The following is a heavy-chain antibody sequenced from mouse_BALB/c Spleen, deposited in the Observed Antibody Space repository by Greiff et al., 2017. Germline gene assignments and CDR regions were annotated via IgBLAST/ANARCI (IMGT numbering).Heavy chain of an antibody. J-gene: IGHJ4*01. Sequence: VQLQQSGAELVKPGASVKLSCTASGFNIKDTYMHWVKQRPEQGLEWIGRIDPANGNTKYDPKFQGKATITADTSSNTAYLQLSSLTSEDTAVYYCARSPSIYDGYYEEAMDYWGQGTSVTVSS. V-gene: IGHV14-3*02. D-gene: IGHD2-3*01. CDR1: GFNIKDTY. CDR3: ARSPSIYDGYYEEAMDY. CDR2: IDPANGNT.